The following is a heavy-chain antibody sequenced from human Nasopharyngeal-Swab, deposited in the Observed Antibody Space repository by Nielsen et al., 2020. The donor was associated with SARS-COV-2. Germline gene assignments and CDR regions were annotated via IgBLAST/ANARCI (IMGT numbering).Heavy chain of an antibody. CDR2: ISSSSSYI. D-gene: IGHD1-7*01. Sequence: ETLSLTCAASGFTFSSYSMNWVRQAPGKGLEWVSSISSSSSYIYYADSVKGRFTISRDNAKNSLYLQMNSLRAEDTAVYYCARGGNWNYRDYYYYGMDVWGQGTTVTVSS. V-gene: IGHV3-21*01. CDR1: GFTFSSYS. J-gene: IGHJ6*02. CDR3: ARGGNWNYRDYYYYGMDV.